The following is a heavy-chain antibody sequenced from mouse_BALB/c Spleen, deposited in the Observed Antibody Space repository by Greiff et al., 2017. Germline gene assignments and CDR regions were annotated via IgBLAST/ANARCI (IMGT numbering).Heavy chain of an antibody. Sequence: EVHLVESGGGLVQPKGSLKLSCAASGFTFNTYAMNWVRQAPGKGLEWVARIRSKSNNYATYYADSVKDRFTISRDDSQSMLYLQMNNLKTEDTAMYYCVRHYYGLRAMDYWGQGTSVTVSS. J-gene: IGHJ4*01. CDR2: IRSKSNNYAT. CDR1: GFTFNTYA. D-gene: IGHD1-1*01. V-gene: IGHV10-1*02. CDR3: VRHYYGLRAMDY.